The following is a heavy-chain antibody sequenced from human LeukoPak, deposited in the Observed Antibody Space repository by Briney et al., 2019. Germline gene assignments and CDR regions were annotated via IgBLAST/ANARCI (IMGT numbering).Heavy chain of an antibody. V-gene: IGHV1-18*01. CDR2: ISAYNGNT. Sequence: ASVKVSCKASGYTFTSYDISWVRQAPGQGLEWMGWISAYNGNTNYAQKLQGRVTMTTDTSTSTAYMELRSLRSDDTAVYYCARVVDYYDSSGYLGDAFDIWGQGTMVTVSS. CDR3: ARVVDYYDSSGYLGDAFDI. CDR1: GYTFTSYD. J-gene: IGHJ3*02. D-gene: IGHD3-22*01.